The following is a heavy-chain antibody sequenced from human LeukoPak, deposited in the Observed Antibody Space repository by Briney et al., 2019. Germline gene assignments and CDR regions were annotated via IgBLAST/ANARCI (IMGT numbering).Heavy chain of an antibody. CDR1: GFTFSSYA. J-gene: IGHJ4*02. CDR2: ISGSGGST. V-gene: IGHV3-23*01. Sequence: GGSLRLSCAASGFTFSSYAMSWVRQAPGKGLEWVSAISGSGGSTYYADSVKGRFTISRDNYKNTLYLQMNSLRAEDTAVYYCAKDSQTFYYDSSGSLDVWGQGTLVTVSS. CDR3: AKDSQTFYYDSSGSLDV. D-gene: IGHD3-22*01.